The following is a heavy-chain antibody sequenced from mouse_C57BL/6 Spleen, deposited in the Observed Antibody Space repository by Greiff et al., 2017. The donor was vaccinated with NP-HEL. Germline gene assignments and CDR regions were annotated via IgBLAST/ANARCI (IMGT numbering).Heavy chain of an antibody. V-gene: IGHV1-69*01. Sequence: QVQLQQSGAELVMPGASVKLSCKASGYTFTSYWMHWVKQRPGQGLEWIGEIDPSDSYTNYNQKFKGKSTLTVDKSSSTAYMQLSSLTSEDSAVYYCARWITTAWYFDVWGTGTTVTVSS. CDR2: IDPSDSYT. D-gene: IGHD1-2*01. J-gene: IGHJ1*03. CDR1: GYTFTSYW. CDR3: ARWITTAWYFDV.